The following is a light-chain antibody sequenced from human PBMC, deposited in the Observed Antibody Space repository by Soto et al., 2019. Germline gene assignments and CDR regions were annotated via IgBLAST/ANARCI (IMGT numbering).Light chain of an antibody. V-gene: IGKV3-11*01. CDR1: QSVSNF. J-gene: IGKJ2*01. Sequence: EMVLTHSPATLSFSPGERATLSCRARQSVSNFLAWYQQKPGQALRLLIYDASKSATGIPARFSGSGSGTDFTLTISSLEPEDFATYFCQQSYTPPQMFTFGQGTRLEIK. CDR3: QQSYTPPQMFT. CDR2: DAS.